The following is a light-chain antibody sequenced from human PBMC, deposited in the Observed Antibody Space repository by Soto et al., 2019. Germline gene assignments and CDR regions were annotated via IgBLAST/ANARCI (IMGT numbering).Light chain of an antibody. Sequence: QSVLTQPPSASGTPGQRVTISCSGSNSNIGSNTVNWYQQLPGTAPKLLIYNNDQRPSGVPDRFSGSKSGTSASLAISGLQSEDEADYYCAAWDDSLDGHVLFGGGTKLTVL. CDR3: AAWDDSLDGHVL. CDR2: NND. CDR1: NSNIGSNT. V-gene: IGLV1-44*01. J-gene: IGLJ2*01.